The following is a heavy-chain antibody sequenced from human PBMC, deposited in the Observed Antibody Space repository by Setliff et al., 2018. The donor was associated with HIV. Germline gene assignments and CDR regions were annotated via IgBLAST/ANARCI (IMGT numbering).Heavy chain of an antibody. CDR1: GGRFSSYA. Sequence: ASVKVSCKASGGRFSSYAMSWVRQAPGQGLEWMGGIIPMFGSADYAQKFQGRVTITADGSTRTVYMVLSSLRSEDTAVYYCARGTDGDYYYYMDVWGKGTTVTVSS. V-gene: IGHV1-69*13. D-gene: IGHD3-10*01. CDR3: ARGTDGDYYYYMDV. J-gene: IGHJ6*03. CDR2: IIPMFGSA.